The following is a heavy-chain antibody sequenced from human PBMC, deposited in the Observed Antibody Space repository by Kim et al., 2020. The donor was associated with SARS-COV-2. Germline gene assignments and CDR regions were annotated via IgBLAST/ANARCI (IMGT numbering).Heavy chain of an antibody. D-gene: IGHD1-26*01. CDR3: SKSPREVDY. V-gene: IGHV3-11*04. CDR2: ISPSGSA. CDR1: GFTFSDRH. J-gene: IGHJ4*02. Sequence: GGSLRLSCAASGFTFSDRHMSWIRQAPGKGLEWISYISPSGSAAYTDSVKGRFIMSRDNAKKSVYLQMDSLRAEDTAVYYCSKSPREVDYWGQGTLVIDS.